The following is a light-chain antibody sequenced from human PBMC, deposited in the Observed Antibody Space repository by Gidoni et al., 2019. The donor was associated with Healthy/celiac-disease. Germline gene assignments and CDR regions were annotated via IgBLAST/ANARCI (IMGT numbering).Light chain of an antibody. Sequence: PATLSVSPGERATLSCRASQSVSSNLAWYQQKPGQAPRLLIYGASTRATGIPARFSGSGSGTEFTLTISSLQSEDFAVYYCQQYNNWPPDTFGQXTKLEIK. CDR3: QQYNNWPPDT. CDR1: QSVSSN. J-gene: IGKJ2*01. CDR2: GAS. V-gene: IGKV3-15*01.